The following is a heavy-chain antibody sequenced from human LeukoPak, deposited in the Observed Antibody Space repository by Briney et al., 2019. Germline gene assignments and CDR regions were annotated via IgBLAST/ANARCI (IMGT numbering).Heavy chain of an antibody. CDR2: TYPGDSDT. D-gene: IGHD5-12*01. CDR1: GYSFTKFW. J-gene: IGHJ4*02. V-gene: IGHV5-51*01. CDR3: ASGGYSGYGRYFEY. Sequence: GESLKISCKASGYSFTKFWIGWVRLMSGKGLEWMGLTYPGDSDTRYSPSFQGQVTISADKSISTAYLQWSSLQASDTAMYYCASGGYSGYGRYFEYWGQGTLVTVSS.